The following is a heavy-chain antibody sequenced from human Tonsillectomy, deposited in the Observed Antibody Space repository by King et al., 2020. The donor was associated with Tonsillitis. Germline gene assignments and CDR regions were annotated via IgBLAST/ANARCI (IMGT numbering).Heavy chain of an antibody. CDR1: GFTFDDYA. V-gene: IGHV3-9*01. Sequence: VQLVESGGGLVQPGRSLRLSCAASGFTFDDYAMHWVRHAPGKGLEWVSGISWNSGSIGYADSVKGRFTISRDNAKNSLYLQMNSLRAEDTALYYCAKDPNSGYDLPSAFDYWGQGTLVTVSS. CDR2: ISWNSGSI. CDR3: AKDPNSGYDLPSAFDY. D-gene: IGHD5-12*01. J-gene: IGHJ4*02.